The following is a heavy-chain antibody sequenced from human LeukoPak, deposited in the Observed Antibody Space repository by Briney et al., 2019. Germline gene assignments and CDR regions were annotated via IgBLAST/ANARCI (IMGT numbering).Heavy chain of an antibody. CDR3: ATDRGSYDY. CDR2: INPSGGST. J-gene: IGHJ4*02. CDR1: GYTFTSYY. V-gene: IGHV1-46*01. Sequence: GASVKVSCKASGYTFTSYYMHWVRQAPGQGLEWMGIINPSGGSTSYAQKFQGRVTMTEDTSTDTAYMELSSLRSEDTAVYYCATDRGSYDYWGQGTLVTVSS. D-gene: IGHD2-15*01.